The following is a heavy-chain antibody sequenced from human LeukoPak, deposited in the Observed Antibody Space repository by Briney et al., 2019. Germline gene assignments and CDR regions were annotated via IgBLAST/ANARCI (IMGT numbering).Heavy chain of an antibody. CDR3: AKAPVTSCRGAFCYPFDS. CDR2: ITSGTRT. CDR1: GFTFSDYG. D-gene: IGHD2-15*01. V-gene: IGHV3-23*01. J-gene: IGHJ4*02. Sequence: PGGSLRLSCGASGFTFSDYGMLWVRQAPGKGLEWVSGITSGTRTYYADSVKGRFAISRDNSKNTMYLQMNSLRVEDAAVYYCAKAPVTSCRGAFCYPFDSWGQGTLVTVSS.